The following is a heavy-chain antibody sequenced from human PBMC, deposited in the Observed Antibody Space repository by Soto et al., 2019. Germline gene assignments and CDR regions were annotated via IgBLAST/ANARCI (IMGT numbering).Heavy chain of an antibody. CDR2: IIPIFGTA. V-gene: IGHV1-69*06. CDR1: GGTFSSYA. CDR3: AREGSGYYGVWFDP. D-gene: IGHD3-22*01. J-gene: IGHJ5*02. Sequence: ASVKVSCKASGGTFSSYAISWVRQAPGQGLGWMGGIIPIFGTANYAQKFQGRVTITADKSTSTAYMELSSLRSEDTAVYYCAREGSGYYGVWFDPWGQGTLVTVSS.